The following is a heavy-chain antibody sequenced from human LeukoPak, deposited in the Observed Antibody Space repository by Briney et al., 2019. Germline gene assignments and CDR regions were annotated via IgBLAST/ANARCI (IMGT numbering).Heavy chain of an antibody. D-gene: IGHD3-10*01. Sequence: SETLSLTCAVYGGSFSGYYWTWIRQPPGKGLEWIGEIHYSGSATYNPSLKSRVTISVDTSKNQFSLKMNSVTAADTAVYYCARGQWFRAFWSRGTPVTVSS. CDR2: IHYSGSA. V-gene: IGHV4-34*01. CDR1: GGSFSGYY. J-gene: IGHJ4*02. CDR3: ARGQWFRAF.